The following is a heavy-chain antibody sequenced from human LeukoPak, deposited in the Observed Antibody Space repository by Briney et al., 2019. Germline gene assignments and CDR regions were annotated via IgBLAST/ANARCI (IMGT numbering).Heavy chain of an antibody. CDR3: ARWGHFETSGFFVVEY. V-gene: IGHV4-59*01. Sequence: PSETLSLTCSISAGSISSYYWNWIRQSPGKGLEWIGHIHYSGSTHYNSALQSRVSISIDTSKSHFTLKLRSVTAADTAVYYCARWGHFETSGFFVVEYWGQGALVTVS. D-gene: IGHD5-12*01. CDR2: IHYSGST. CDR1: AGSISSYY. J-gene: IGHJ4*02.